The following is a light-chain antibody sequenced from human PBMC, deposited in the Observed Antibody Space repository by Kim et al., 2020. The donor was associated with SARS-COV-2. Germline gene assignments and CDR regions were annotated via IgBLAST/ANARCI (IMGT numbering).Light chain of an antibody. J-gene: IGLJ2*01. CDR1: TSNIETNT. CDR2: TNN. V-gene: IGLV1-44*01. CDR3: AAWEDSPDGYVV. Sequence: QRVTISCSGSTSNIETNTVNWYQQLPGTAPKLLIHTNNQRPSGVPDRFSGSRFGTSASLTISGLQSEYEADYFCAAWEDSPDGYVVFGGGTQLTVL.